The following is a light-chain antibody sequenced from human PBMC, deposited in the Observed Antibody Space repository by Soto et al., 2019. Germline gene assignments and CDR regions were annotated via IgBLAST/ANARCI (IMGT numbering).Light chain of an antibody. CDR3: QQYDERPPTLS. V-gene: IGKV3-15*01. Sequence: EIVMTQSPATLSVSPGERATLSCRASQSVSTNLAWYQQKPGQAPRLLIYAASVRATGIPARFSGSGSGTEFTLTISSLQSEDFAVYYCQQYDERPPTLSSGGGTKVEIK. CDR2: AAS. J-gene: IGKJ4*01. CDR1: QSVSTN.